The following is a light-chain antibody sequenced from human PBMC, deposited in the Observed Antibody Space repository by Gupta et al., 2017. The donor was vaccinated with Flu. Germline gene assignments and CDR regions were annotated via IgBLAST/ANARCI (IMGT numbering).Light chain of an antibody. Sequence: DIVMTQSPDSLAVSLGERATINCKSSQSVLYSSNNTNYLAWYQQKPGQPPKLLIYWASTRESGVPDRFSGSGSGTDFTLTISSLQAEDVAVYYCQQDDSTPRTFGQGTKVEIK. CDR3: QQDDSTPRT. V-gene: IGKV4-1*01. J-gene: IGKJ1*01. CDR2: WAS. CDR1: QSVLYSSNNTNY.